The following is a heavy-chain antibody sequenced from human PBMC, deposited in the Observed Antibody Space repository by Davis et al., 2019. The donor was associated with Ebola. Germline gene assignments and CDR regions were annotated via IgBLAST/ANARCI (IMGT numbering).Heavy chain of an antibody. J-gene: IGHJ6*02. V-gene: IGHV1-69*04. CDR2: IIPILGIA. Sequence: SVKVSCKASGCTFSSYAISWVRQAPGQGLEWMGRIIPILGIANYAQKFQGRVTITADKSTSTVYMELSSLRSEDTAVYYCARERIVVVVAAIGGYYYNGMDVWGQGTTVTVSS. D-gene: IGHD2-15*01. CDR1: GCTFSSYA. CDR3: ARERIVVVVAAIGGYYYNGMDV.